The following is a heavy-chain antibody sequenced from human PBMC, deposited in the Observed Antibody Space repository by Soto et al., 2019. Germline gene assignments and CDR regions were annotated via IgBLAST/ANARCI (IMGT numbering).Heavy chain of an antibody. CDR1: GGTFSSYA. CDR3: ARPDTIFGPWDV. D-gene: IGHD3-3*01. CDR2: IIPIFGTA. V-gene: IGHV1-69*13. J-gene: IGHJ6*02. Sequence: ASVKVSCKASGGTFSSYAISWVRQAPGQGLEWMGVIIPIFGTANYAQKFQGRVTITADESTSTAYMELSSLRFEDTAVYYCARPDTIFGPWDVWGQGTTVTVSS.